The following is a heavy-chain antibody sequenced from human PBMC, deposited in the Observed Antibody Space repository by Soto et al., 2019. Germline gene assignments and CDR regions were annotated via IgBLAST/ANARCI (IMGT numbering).Heavy chain of an antibody. CDR3: ASDRGSGWDQGYAMDV. Sequence: SETLSLTCTVSGGSISTYYWSWIRQPPGKGLEWIGYIYYSGSTSYNPSLKSRVTISADTSKNQFSLKLRSVTAADTAVYYCASDRGSGWDQGYAMDVWGQGTTVTVS. CDR2: IYYSGST. CDR1: GGSISTYY. D-gene: IGHD6-19*01. V-gene: IGHV4-59*01. J-gene: IGHJ6*02.